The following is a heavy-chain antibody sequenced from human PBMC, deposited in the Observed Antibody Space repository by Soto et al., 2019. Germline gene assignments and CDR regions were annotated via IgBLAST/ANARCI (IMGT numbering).Heavy chain of an antibody. V-gene: IGHV4-59*01. CDR1: GDSISSYY. Sequence: QVQLQESGPGLVKPSETLSLTCDVSGDSISSYYCMWIRQPPGKGLESIGYLYYGRSANYNPSLKRRDTLSVDTSTNQCSLTLSSMTAADTAVYYCAPRSMAVVPEYWGQGTLVTVSS. CDR2: LYYGRSA. CDR3: APRSMAVVPEY. J-gene: IGHJ4*02. D-gene: IGHD3-22*01.